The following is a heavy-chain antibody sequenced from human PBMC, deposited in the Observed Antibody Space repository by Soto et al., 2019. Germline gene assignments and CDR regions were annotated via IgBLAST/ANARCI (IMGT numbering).Heavy chain of an antibody. CDR2: IYGGGTT. J-gene: IGHJ4*02. Sequence: EVQLVESGGGLIQPGGSLRLSCAASGFTVSSKYMTWVRQAPGKGLEWVSVIYGGGTTYYADSVKVRFTISRENSKNTLYLQVNSLRAEDTAVYYCVQTTGWPGFDFWGQGTLVTVSS. D-gene: IGHD6-19*01. CDR3: VQTTGWPGFDF. V-gene: IGHV3-53*01. CDR1: GFTVSSKY.